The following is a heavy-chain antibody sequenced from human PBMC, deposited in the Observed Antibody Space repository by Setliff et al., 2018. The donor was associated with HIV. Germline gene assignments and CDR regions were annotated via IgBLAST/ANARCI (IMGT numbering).Heavy chain of an antibody. Sequence: SETLSLTCTVSGGSISSFYWTWIRQPPGKGLEWIGYIYYSGSTNYNPSPKSRLTIPVDTSKNQVSLKLSSVTAADTAVYYCARAGSYGWDYWGQGTLVTVSS. J-gene: IGHJ4*02. V-gene: IGHV4-59*01. CDR2: IYYSGST. CDR1: GGSISSFY. D-gene: IGHD5-18*01. CDR3: ARAGSYGWDY.